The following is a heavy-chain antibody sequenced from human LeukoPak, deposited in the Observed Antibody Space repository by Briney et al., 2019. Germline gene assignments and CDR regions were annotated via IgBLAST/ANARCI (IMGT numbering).Heavy chain of an antibody. V-gene: IGHV3-23*01. CDR2: IFGSGGSA. CDR3: TKTTSGYSSGQYPGWPADH. CDR1: GFTFNNYA. Sequence: EGSLRLSCTASGFTFNNYAMYWVRQAPRKGLEWVAGIFGSGGSAHYADSVKGRFTISRDNSKNTVYLQMDSLRGEDTALYYCTKTTSGYSSGQYPGWPADHWGQGALVTVSS. J-gene: IGHJ4*02. D-gene: IGHD6-25*01.